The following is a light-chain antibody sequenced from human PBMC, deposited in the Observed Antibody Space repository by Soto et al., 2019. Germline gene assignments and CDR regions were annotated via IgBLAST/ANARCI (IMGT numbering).Light chain of an antibody. Sequence: QSVLTQPPSASGTPGQRVTISCSGSSSNIGSNTVNWYQQLPGTAPKHLIYSNNHRPSGVPDRFSGAKSGTSASLAISGLQSEDDADYYCAAWDDSLNGWVFGGGTKLTVL. CDR3: AAWDDSLNGWV. V-gene: IGLV1-44*01. CDR2: SNN. J-gene: IGLJ3*02. CDR1: SSNIGSNT.